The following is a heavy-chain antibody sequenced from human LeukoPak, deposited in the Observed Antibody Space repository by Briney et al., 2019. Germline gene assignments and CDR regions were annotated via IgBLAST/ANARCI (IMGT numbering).Heavy chain of an antibody. Sequence: GGSLRLSCAASGFTFSSFGMHWVRQTPGKGLEWVAIISYDGNKKNYADSVKGRFTISRDNSKSTLYLQMNSLRHDDTALYYCARGRWLQLRDDAFDMWGQGTMVTVSS. CDR2: ISYDGNKK. CDR3: ARGRWLQLRDDAFDM. J-gene: IGHJ3*02. D-gene: IGHD5-24*01. CDR1: GFTFSSFG. V-gene: IGHV3-30*03.